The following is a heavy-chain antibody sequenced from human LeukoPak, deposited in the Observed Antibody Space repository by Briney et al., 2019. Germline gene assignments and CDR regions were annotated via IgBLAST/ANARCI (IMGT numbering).Heavy chain of an antibody. D-gene: IGHD2-2*01. CDR3: ARDPAPTATSGDFDY. CDR2: FDPEDGET. J-gene: IGHJ4*02. CDR1: GYTLTELS. V-gene: IGHV1-24*01. Sequence: ASVKLSCKVSGYTLTELSMHWVRQAPGKGLEWMGGFDPEDGETIYAQKFQGRVTMTEDTSTDTAYMELSSLRSEDTAVYYCARDPAPTATSGDFDYWGQGTLVTVSS.